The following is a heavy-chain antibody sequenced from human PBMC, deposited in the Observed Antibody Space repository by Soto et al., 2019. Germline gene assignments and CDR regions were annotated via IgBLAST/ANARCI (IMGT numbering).Heavy chain of an antibody. D-gene: IGHD2-2*01. CDR1: GFTFSSYS. CDR2: ISSSSSYI. V-gene: IGHV3-21*01. J-gene: IGHJ6*03. Sequence: VQLVESGGGLVQPGGSLRLSCAASGFTFSSYSMNWVRQAPGKGLEWVSSISSSSSYIYYADSVKGRFTISRDNAKNSLYLQMNSLRDEDTAVYYCARDQDIVVVPAAEPMDVWGKGTTVTVSS. CDR3: ARDQDIVVVPAAEPMDV.